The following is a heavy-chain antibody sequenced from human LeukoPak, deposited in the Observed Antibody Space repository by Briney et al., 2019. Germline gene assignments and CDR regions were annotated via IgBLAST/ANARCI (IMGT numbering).Heavy chain of an antibody. V-gene: IGHV3-NL1*01. J-gene: IGHJ4*02. CDR2: IRRGVGST. D-gene: IGHD1-1*01. Sequence: GGSLRLSCAASGFTFSSYGMHWVRQAPGKGLECVSAIRRGVGSTYYADSVKGRFTISRDNSKNTLYLQMNNLRADDTAVYYCAKKGQADDNGKPDWGQGTLVTVSS. CDR3: AKKGQADDNGKPD. CDR1: GFTFSSYG.